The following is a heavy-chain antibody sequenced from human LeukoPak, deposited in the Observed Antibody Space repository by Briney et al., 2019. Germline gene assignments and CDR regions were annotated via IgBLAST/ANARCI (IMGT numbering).Heavy chain of an antibody. Sequence: ATVKISCKASGYTFTDHYIHWVQQAPGKGLEWVGRVDPEEGEAISAQQFQGRVTISADTSTETAYLELTSLRSDDTAVYYCARDKDHTHGRYFDYWGQGTLVTVSS. CDR3: ARDKDHTHGRYFDY. CDR1: GYTFTDHY. V-gene: IGHV1-69-2*01. CDR2: VDPEEGEA. D-gene: IGHD1-14*01. J-gene: IGHJ4*02.